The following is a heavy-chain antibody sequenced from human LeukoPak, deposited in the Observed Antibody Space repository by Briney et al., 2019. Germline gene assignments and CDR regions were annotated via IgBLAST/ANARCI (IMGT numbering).Heavy chain of an antibody. V-gene: IGHV3-7*01. Sequence: GGSLRLSCAVSGLTFRGSWMDWVRQALGTGLEWVASINPDGNKKYSADSVKGRFTISRDNAENSLYLQMNSLRVEDTAFYYCARDLAYSRLDYWGQGMLVTVSS. CDR3: ARDLAYSRLDY. J-gene: IGHJ4*02. D-gene: IGHD5-18*01. CDR1: GLTFRGSW. CDR2: INPDGNKK.